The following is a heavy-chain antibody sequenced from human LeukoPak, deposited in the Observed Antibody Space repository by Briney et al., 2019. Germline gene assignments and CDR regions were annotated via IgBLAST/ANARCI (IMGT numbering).Heavy chain of an antibody. CDR1: GGTFSSYA. CDR3: AREGGSYHGSQFDY. D-gene: IGHD1-26*01. Sequence: SVKVSCKASGGTFSSYAISWVRQAPGQGLEWMGRIIPIFDITNYAQKLQGRVTITADKSTSTDYMELSSLTSEDTAVYYCAREGGSYHGSQFDYWGQGTLVTVSS. CDR2: IIPIFDIT. J-gene: IGHJ4*02. V-gene: IGHV1-69*04.